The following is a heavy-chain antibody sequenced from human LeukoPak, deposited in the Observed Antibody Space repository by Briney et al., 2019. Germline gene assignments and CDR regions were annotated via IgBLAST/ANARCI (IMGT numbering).Heavy chain of an antibody. J-gene: IGHJ4*02. D-gene: IGHD6-19*01. Sequence: ASVKVSCKVSGYTLTELSMHWVRQAPGKGLEWMGGFDPEDGETIYAQKFQGRVTMTEDTSTDTAYKELSSLRSEDTAVYYCATLIPAREWLNYWGQGTLVTVSS. V-gene: IGHV1-24*01. CDR1: GYTLTELS. CDR2: FDPEDGET. CDR3: ATLIPAREWLNY.